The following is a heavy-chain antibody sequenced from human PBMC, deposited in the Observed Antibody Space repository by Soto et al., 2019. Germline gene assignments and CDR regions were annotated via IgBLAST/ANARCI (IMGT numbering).Heavy chain of an antibody. Sequence: QVQLQQWGAGLLKPSETLSLTCAVYGGSFSGYYWSWIRQPPGKGLEWIGEINHSGSTNYNPSLKSRVTISVDTSKNQFSLKLSSVTAADTAVYYCARGTRYYDYVWGSYRSPPYYYYGMDVCGQGTTVTVSS. V-gene: IGHV4-34*01. J-gene: IGHJ6*02. CDR1: GGSFSGYY. CDR2: INHSGST. CDR3: ARGTRYYDYVWGSYRSPPYYYYGMDV. D-gene: IGHD3-16*02.